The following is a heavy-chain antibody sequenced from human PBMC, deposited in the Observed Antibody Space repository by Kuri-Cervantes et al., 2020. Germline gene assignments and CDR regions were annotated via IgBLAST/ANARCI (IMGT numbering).Heavy chain of an antibody. CDR2: IKQDGSEK. J-gene: IGHJ6*02. CDR3: ARGITIFYYYGMDV. CDR1: GFTFSSVW. D-gene: IGHD3-9*01. V-gene: IGHV3-7*01. Sequence: GESLKISCAGSGFTFSSVWTSWVRQVPGKGLEWVAKIKQDGSEKYYVDSVKGRFTISRDNARNSPYLQMNGLRAEDTAVYYCARGITIFYYYGMDVWGQGTTVTVSS.